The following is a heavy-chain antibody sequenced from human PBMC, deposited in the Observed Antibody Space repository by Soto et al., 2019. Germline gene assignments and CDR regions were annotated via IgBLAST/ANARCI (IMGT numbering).Heavy chain of an antibody. CDR3: ARVNIDWYFSGAFALDY. D-gene: IGHD3-9*01. Sequence: SETLSLTYAVSGGSISSSNWWSWVRQPPGKGLEWIGEIYHSGSTNYNPSLKSRVTISVDTSKNQISLKLSSVTAADTAVYYCARVNIDWYFSGAFALDYWGQGTLVTVSS. CDR2: IYHSGST. J-gene: IGHJ4*02. V-gene: IGHV4-4*02. CDR1: GGSISSSNW.